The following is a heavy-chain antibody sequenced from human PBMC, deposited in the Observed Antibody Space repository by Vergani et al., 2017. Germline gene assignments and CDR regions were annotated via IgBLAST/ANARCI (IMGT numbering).Heavy chain of an antibody. CDR3: AKVGRSEVAGTFGAFDI. CDR2: ISGSGSSK. D-gene: IGHD6-19*01. CDR1: GFTFDNYA. J-gene: IGHJ3*02. V-gene: IGHV3-23*04. Sequence: EVLLVESGGDLVQPGGSLRLSCEASGFTFDNYAMTWVRQAPGKGLQWVSGISGSGSSKFYEDSLKGRVTISRDNSKNTLFLHMNSLRPEDTAVYYCAKVGRSEVAGTFGAFDIWGQGTMVTVSS.